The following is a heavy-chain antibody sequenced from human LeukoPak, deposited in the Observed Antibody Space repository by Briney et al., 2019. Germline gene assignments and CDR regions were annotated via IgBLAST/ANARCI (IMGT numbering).Heavy chain of an antibody. CDR1: GFTFDDYG. CDR3: AKDKGLQLMRAFDI. Sequence: RTGGSLRLSCAASGFTFDDYGMSWVRQAPGKGLEWVSGINWNGGSTGYADSVKGRFTISRDNAKNSLYLQMNSLRAEDTALYYCAKDKGLQLMRAFDIWGQGTMVTVSS. J-gene: IGHJ3*02. CDR2: INWNGGST. V-gene: IGHV3-20*04. D-gene: IGHD5-18*01.